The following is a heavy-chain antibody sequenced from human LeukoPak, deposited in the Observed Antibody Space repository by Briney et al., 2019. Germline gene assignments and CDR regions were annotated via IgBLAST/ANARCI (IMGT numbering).Heavy chain of an antibody. CDR3: ARSKRFDI. D-gene: IGHD4-11*01. V-gene: IGHV3-30-3*01. J-gene: IGHJ3*02. CDR1: GFTFSSYA. Sequence: GGSLRLSCAASGFTFSSYAMHWVRQAPGEGLEWVAVISYDGSNKYYADSVKGRFTISRDNSKNTLYLQMNSLRAEDTAVYYCARSKRFDIWGQGTMVTVSS. CDR2: ISYDGSNK.